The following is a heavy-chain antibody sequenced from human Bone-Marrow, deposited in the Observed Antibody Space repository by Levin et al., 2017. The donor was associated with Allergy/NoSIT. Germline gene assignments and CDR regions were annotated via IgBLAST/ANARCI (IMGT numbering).Heavy chain of an antibody. D-gene: IGHD2-8*02. CDR3: ARGIIGDVRVAHKEAFDI. J-gene: IGHJ3*02. Sequence: GGSLRLSCAASGFSFSTYEMNWVRQAPGKGPEWVSSISSSGSDIYYVDSVKGRFTISRDNAKNSLTLQMNSLRAEDTAVYYCARGIIGDVRVAHKEAFDIWGQGTMVSVSS. V-gene: IGHV3-21*01. CDR2: ISSSGSDI. CDR1: GFSFSTYE.